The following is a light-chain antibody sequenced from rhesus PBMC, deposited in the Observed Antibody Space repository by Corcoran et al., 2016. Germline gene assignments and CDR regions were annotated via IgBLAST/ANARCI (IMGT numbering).Light chain of an antibody. J-gene: IGKJ2*01. CDR1: QGISSW. V-gene: IGKV1-21*01. CDR3: QQYNSAPYS. CDR2: KAA. Sequence: DIQMTQSPSSLSASVGDRVTITCRASQGISSWLAWYQQKPVKAPKLLIYKAARLQSGVPSRFSGSGSGTDFTLTISSLQPEDFATYYCQQYNSAPYSFGQGTKVEIK.